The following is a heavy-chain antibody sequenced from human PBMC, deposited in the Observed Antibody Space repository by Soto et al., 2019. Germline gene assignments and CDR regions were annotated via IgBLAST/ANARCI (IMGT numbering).Heavy chain of an antibody. V-gene: IGHV1-46*01. CDR3: GKSDGFDGGGDS. J-gene: IGHJ4*02. CDR2: INPRGGVT. D-gene: IGHD5-12*01. Sequence: QVQLVQSGAEVKKPGASIKVSCKASGYVFSDYYIHWFRQAPGHGLEWVAVINPRGGVTRYAQKFQGRLAVTSDTSTSTVYMQLSSLRSDDTAVFYRGKSDGFDGGGDSWGQGTLVTVSS. CDR1: GYVFSDYY.